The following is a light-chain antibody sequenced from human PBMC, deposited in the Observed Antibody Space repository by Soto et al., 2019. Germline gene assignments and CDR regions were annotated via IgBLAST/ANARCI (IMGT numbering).Light chain of an antibody. CDR2: KAS. Sequence: DIQMTQSRSTLSASVGGRFTITGRAIESISIWLAWYQQEPRRAPKLLIHKASTLESGVPSRLIDSGSGTEFTLTISSLQPEESATYDCQQYNVYWTCGQGTKV. J-gene: IGKJ1*01. V-gene: IGKV1-5*03. CDR1: ESISIW. CDR3: QQYNVYWT.